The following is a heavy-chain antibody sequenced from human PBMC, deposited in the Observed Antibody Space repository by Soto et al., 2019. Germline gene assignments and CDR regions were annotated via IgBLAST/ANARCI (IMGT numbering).Heavy chain of an antibody. CDR1: GYTFTSYG. D-gene: IGHD1-1*01. V-gene: IGHV1-18*01. Sequence: QVHLVQSGAEVKKPGASVKVSCKASGYTFTSYGITWVRQAPGQGLEWMGWSSAHNGNTAYAQKLQGRVIVTRDTPTSPPYMARRGLRSVDTAVYYGARGRYGDYWGQGALVTVSS. CDR3: ARGRYGDY. CDR2: SSAHNGNT. J-gene: IGHJ4*02.